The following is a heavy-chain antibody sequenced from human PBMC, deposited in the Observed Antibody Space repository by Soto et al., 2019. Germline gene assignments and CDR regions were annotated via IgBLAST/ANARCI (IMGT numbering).Heavy chain of an antibody. V-gene: IGHV4-4*02. CDR2: IHDSGST. Sequence: PSETLSLTCAVSGGYITSANWWSWVRQPPGKGLEWIGKIHDSGSTNNNPSLKSRVTISVDKSKNQVSLRLTSVTAADTAVYYCAKEGYYYMDVCGQGTTVTVYS. CDR1: GGYITSANW. J-gene: IGHJ6*02. CDR3: AKEGYYYMDV.